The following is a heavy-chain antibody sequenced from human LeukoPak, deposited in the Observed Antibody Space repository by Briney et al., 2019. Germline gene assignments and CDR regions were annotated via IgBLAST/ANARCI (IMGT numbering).Heavy chain of an antibody. CDR2: IYYSGST. CDR3: ARSPGDYSPPGYNWFDP. D-gene: IGHD4-17*01. Sequence: PSETLSLTCTVSGGSISSYYWSWIRQPPGKGLEWIGYIYYSGSTNYNPSLKSRVTISVDTSKNQFSLKLSSVTAADTAVYYCARSPGDYSPPGYNWFDPWGQGTLVTVSS. V-gene: IGHV4-59*01. J-gene: IGHJ5*02. CDR1: GGSISSYY.